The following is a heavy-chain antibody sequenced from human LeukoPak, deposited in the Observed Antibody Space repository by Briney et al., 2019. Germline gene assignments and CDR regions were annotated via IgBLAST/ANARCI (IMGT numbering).Heavy chain of an antibody. V-gene: IGHV3-20*04. CDR1: GFTFDDYG. Sequence: GGSLRLSCAASGFTFDDYGMSWVRQAPGKGLEWVSGINWNGGSTGYADSVKGRFTISRDNAKNSLYLQMNSLRAEDTAVYYCAKDLSSGWYPYYFDFWGRGTLVTVSS. D-gene: IGHD6-19*01. J-gene: IGHJ4*02. CDR2: INWNGGST. CDR3: AKDLSSGWYPYYFDF.